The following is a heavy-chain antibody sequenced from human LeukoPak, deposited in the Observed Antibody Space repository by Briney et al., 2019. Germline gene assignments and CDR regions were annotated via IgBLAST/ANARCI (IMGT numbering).Heavy chain of an antibody. J-gene: IGHJ5*02. CDR2: IIPIFGIA. V-gene: IGHV1-69*04. Sequence: GSSVKVSCEASGGTFSSYAISWVRQAPGQGLEWMGRIIPIFGIANYAQKFQGRVTITADKSTSTAYMELSSLRSEDTAVYYCARGSGIAAAGTTDEDWFDPWGQGTLGTVSS. CDR1: GGTFSSYA. D-gene: IGHD6-13*01. CDR3: ARGSGIAAAGTTDEDWFDP.